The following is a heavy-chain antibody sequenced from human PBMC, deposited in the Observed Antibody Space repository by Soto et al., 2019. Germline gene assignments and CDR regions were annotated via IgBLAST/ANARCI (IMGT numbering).Heavy chain of an antibody. CDR2: ISASNGNT. J-gene: IGHJ4*02. CDR1: GYTFTSYG. Sequence: QVPLVQSGAEVKKPGASVKVSCKASGYTFTSYGLSWVRQAPGQGLEWMGWISASNGNTFYAQKLQGRVTMTTDTSTSTAYMELRSLRSDDTAVYYCARDSWGELLVGYWGQGTLVTVSS. V-gene: IGHV1-18*01. CDR3: ARDSWGELLVGY. D-gene: IGHD1-26*01.